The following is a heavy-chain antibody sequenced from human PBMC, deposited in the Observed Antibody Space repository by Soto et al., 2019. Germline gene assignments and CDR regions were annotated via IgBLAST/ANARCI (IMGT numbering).Heavy chain of an antibody. V-gene: IGHV3-23*01. D-gene: IGHD6-19*01. CDR1: GFTFSSYA. Sequence: EVQLLESGGGLVQPGGSLRLSCAASGFTFSSYAMSWVRQAPGKGLEWVSGISRGGGSTYYADSVKGRFTISRDSSKNTLSLQMNSLRAEDTAVYYCARAFSGSAPDDAFDIWGQGTMVTVSS. CDR3: ARAFSGSAPDDAFDI. CDR2: ISRGGGST. J-gene: IGHJ3*02.